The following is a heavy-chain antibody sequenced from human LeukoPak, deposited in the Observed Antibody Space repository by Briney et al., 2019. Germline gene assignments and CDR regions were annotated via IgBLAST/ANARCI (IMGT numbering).Heavy chain of an antibody. CDR1: GFTFSSYW. CDR2: IKQDGSEK. V-gene: IGHV3-7*04. J-gene: IGHJ3*02. Sequence: GGSLRLSCAASGFTFSSYWMSWVRQVPGKGLEWVANIKQDGSEKYYVDSVKGRFTIPRDNAKNSLYLQMNSLRAEDTAVYYCARAGRWLQSNAFDIWGQGTMVTVSS. D-gene: IGHD5-12*01. CDR3: ARAGRWLQSNAFDI.